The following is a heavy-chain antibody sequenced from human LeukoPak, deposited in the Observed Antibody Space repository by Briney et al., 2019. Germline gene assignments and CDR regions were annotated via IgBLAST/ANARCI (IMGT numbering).Heavy chain of an antibody. Sequence: GGSLRLSCAASGFTFSIYAMSWVRQAPGKGLEWVSVISGSGDSTYYADSVKGRFTISRDNSKNTLYLQMNSLRAEDTAVYYCAKGSMVRGVINVDYWGQGTLVTVSS. CDR2: ISGSGDST. CDR1: GFTFSIYA. CDR3: AKGSMVRGVINVDY. V-gene: IGHV3-23*01. D-gene: IGHD3-10*01. J-gene: IGHJ4*02.